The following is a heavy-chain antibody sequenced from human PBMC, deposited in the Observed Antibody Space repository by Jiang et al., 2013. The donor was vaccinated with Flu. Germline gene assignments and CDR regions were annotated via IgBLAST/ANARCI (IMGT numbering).Heavy chain of an antibody. V-gene: IGHV1-46*01. D-gene: IGHD2-15*01. CDR2: INPSGGST. J-gene: IGHJ5*02. Sequence: SGAEVKKPGASVKVSCKASGYTFTSYYMHWVRQAPGQGLEWMGIINPSGGSTSYAQKFQGRVTMTRDTSTSTVYMELSSLRSEDTAVYYCASTIPICSGGSCFNWFDPVGPGNPGHRLL. CDR1: GYTFTSYY. CDR3: ASTIPICSGGSCFNWFDP.